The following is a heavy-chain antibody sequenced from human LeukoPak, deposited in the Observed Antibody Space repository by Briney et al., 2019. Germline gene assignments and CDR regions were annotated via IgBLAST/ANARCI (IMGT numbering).Heavy chain of an antibody. V-gene: IGHV6-1*01. J-gene: IGHJ6*02. Sequence: SQTLSLTCAISGDSVSSNSAAWNWIRQSPSRGLEWLGRTYYRSKWYNDYAVSVKSRITINPDTSKNLFSLQLNSVTPEDTAVYYCARVVVVAATRGIYYYGMDVWGQGTTVTVSS. D-gene: IGHD2-15*01. CDR3: ARVVVVAATRGIYYYGMDV. CDR2: TYYRSKWYN. CDR1: GDSVSSNSAA.